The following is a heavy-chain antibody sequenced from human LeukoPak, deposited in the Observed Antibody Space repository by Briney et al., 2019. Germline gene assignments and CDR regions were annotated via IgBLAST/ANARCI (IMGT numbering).Heavy chain of an antibody. CDR2: IIPIFGTA. CDR3: ARDGYNSYNLYYFDY. J-gene: IGHJ4*02. CDR1: GGTFSSYA. Sequence: SVKVSCKASGGTFSSYAISWVRQAPGQGLEWMGGIIPIFGTANYAQKFQGRVTITADESTSTAYMELGSLRSEDTAVYYCARDGYNSYNLYYFDYWGQGTLVTVSS. V-gene: IGHV1-69*13. D-gene: IGHD5-24*01.